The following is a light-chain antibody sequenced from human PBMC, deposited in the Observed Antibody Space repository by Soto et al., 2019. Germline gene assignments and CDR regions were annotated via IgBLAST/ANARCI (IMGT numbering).Light chain of an antibody. Sequence: EIVMTQSPATLSVSPGERATLSCRASQSVSSNLAWYQQKPGQAPRLLIYGASTRATRIPARFSGSGSGTEFTLTISSLQSEDFAVYYCQRYNNLPLTFGGGTKVDI. V-gene: IGKV3-15*01. CDR3: QRYNNLPLT. CDR1: QSVSSN. CDR2: GAS. J-gene: IGKJ4*01.